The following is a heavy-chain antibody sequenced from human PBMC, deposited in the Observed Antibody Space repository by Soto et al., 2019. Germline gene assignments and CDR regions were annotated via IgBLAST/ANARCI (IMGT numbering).Heavy chain of an antibody. D-gene: IGHD5-12*01. Sequence: ASVKVSCKASGYTFTSYAMHWVRQAPGQRLEWMGRINAGNGNTKYSQKFQGRVTITRDTSASTAYMELSSLRSEDTAVYYCARDHIAPTILFDSWGQGTLVTVSS. V-gene: IGHV1-3*01. CDR2: INAGNGNT. J-gene: IGHJ4*02. CDR3: ARDHIAPTILFDS. CDR1: GYTFTSYA.